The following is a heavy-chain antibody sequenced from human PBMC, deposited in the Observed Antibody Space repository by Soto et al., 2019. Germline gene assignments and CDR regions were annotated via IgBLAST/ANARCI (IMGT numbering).Heavy chain of an antibody. D-gene: IGHD5-18*01. CDR2: IYYSGST. CDR3: ARHFTYSQGYFDY. Sequence: QLQLQESGPGLVKPSETLSLTCTVSGGSISSSSYYWGWIRQPPGKGLEWIGSIYYSGSTYYNPSLKSRVTISVDTSKNQFSLKLSSVTAADTAVYYCARHFTYSQGYFDYWGQGTLVTVSS. CDR1: GGSISSSSYY. V-gene: IGHV4-39*01. J-gene: IGHJ4*02.